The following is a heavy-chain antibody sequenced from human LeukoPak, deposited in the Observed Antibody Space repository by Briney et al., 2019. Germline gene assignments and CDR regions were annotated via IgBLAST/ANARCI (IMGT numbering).Heavy chain of an antibody. Sequence: SVKVSCKASGGTFSSYAISWVRQAPGQGLEWMGGIIPIFGTANYAQKFQGRVTITADESTSTAYMELSSLRSEDTAVYYCARVGPVAGRWYFDLWGRGTLVTVSS. CDR2: IIPIFGTA. V-gene: IGHV1-69*13. J-gene: IGHJ2*01. CDR1: GGTFSSYA. CDR3: ARVGPVAGRWYFDL. D-gene: IGHD6-19*01.